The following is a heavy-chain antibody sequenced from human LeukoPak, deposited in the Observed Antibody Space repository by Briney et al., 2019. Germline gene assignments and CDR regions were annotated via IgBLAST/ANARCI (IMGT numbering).Heavy chain of an antibody. CDR2: IYGGDAA. D-gene: IGHD6-13*01. CDR1: GINVSSNY. CDR3: VTSTGQQFIPYDY. J-gene: IGHJ4*02. V-gene: IGHV3-66*02. Sequence: QPGGSLRLSCAASGINVSSNYMTWIRQAPGKGLEWVSLIYGGDAAYYAEPVRGRFMISRDNLKNTLFLQMNSLRVEDTAVYYCVTSTGQQFIPYDYWGQGTHVTVSS.